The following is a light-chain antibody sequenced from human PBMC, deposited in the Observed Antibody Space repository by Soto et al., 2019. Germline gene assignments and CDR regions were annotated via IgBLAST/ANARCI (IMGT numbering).Light chain of an antibody. J-gene: IGKJ4*01. CDR1: QSVSSY. CDR2: DAS. V-gene: IGKV3-11*01. Sequence: EIVLTQSPATLSLSPGERATLSCRASQSVSSYLAWYQHKPGQAPRLLIYDASNRATGIPARFSGSGSGTDFTLTISSLEPEDFAVYYCQLRSNWLLTFGGGTKVEIK. CDR3: QLRSNWLLT.